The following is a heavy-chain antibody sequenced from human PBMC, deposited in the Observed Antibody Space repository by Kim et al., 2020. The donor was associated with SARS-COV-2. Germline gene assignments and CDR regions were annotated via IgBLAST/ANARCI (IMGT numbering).Heavy chain of an antibody. CDR1: GGSISSSSYY. V-gene: IGHV4-39*01. J-gene: IGHJ4*02. CDR3: ASAGPGRADRLD. CDR2: IYYSGST. Sequence: SETLSLTCTVSGGSISSSSYYWGWIRQPPGKGLEWIGSIYYSGSTYYNPSLKSRVTISVDTSKNQFSLKLSSVTAADTAVYYCASAGPGRADRLDWGQGTLVTVSS.